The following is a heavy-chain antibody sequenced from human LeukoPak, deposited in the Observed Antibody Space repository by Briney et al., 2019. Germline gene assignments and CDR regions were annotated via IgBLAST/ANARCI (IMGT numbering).Heavy chain of an antibody. D-gene: IGHD5-12*01. CDR1: GFTFNDFA. CDR2: IKSDGRTT. V-gene: IGHV3-74*01. J-gene: IGHJ4*02. Sequence: GGSLRLSCAASGFTFNDFAIHWVRQVPGKGLEWVSRIKSDGRTTNYAGSVKGRFTISRDNAKNTVYLQMNSLRAEDTAVYYCAKAIVATITDFDYWGQGTLVTVSS. CDR3: AKAIVATITDFDY.